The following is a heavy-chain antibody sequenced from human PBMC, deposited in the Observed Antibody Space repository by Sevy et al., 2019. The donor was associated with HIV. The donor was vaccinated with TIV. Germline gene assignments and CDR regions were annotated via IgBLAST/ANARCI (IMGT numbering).Heavy chain of an antibody. Sequence: ASVKVSCKTSGYAFMSYGFTWVRQAPGQGLEWVGWIGVYNGNANSGQKFRDRVTMTTDTSTSTAHLELTNLRSDDTVVYYCARVPTYYYGSATYFDHWGQGTLVTVSS. J-gene: IGHJ4*02. D-gene: IGHD3-10*01. V-gene: IGHV1-18*01. CDR1: GYAFMSYG. CDR3: ARVPTYYYGSATYFDH. CDR2: IGVYNGNA.